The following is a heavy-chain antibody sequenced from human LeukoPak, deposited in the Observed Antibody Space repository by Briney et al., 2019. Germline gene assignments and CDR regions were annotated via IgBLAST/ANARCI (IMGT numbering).Heavy chain of an antibody. Sequence: ASVKVSCKASGYTFTSYAMNWVRQAPGQGLEWMGWVNPNSGNTGYAQKFQGRVTMTRNTSISTAYVELNSLTSEDTAVYYCARGYWSSGWSSYYYMDVWGKGTTVTISS. CDR2: VNPNSGNT. J-gene: IGHJ6*03. V-gene: IGHV1-8*02. CDR1: GYTFTSYA. D-gene: IGHD6-13*01. CDR3: ARGYWSSGWSSYYYMDV.